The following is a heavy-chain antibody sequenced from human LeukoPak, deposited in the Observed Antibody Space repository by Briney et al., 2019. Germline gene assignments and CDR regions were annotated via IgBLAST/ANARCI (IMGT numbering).Heavy chain of an antibody. Sequence: PSETLSHTCTVSGGSISSGDYYWSWIRQPPGKGLEWIGYMYYSGSTYYNPSLKSRVVISVDTSKNQFSLKLSSVTAADTAVYYCARPYYYDSRIDPWGQGTLVTVSS. CDR2: MYYSGST. CDR3: ARPYYYDSRIDP. V-gene: IGHV4-30-4*01. D-gene: IGHD3-22*01. J-gene: IGHJ5*02. CDR1: GGSISSGDYY.